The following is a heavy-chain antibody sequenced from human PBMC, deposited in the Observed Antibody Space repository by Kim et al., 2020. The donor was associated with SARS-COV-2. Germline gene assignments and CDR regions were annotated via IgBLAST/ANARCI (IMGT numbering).Heavy chain of an antibody. Sequence: GGSLRLSCAASGFTFSSYDMHWVRQATGKGLEWVSAIGTAGDTYYPGSVKGRFTISRENAKNSLYLQMNSLRAGDTAVYYCARASDCGGDCLPDYWGQGTLVTVSS. V-gene: IGHV3-13*01. D-gene: IGHD2-21*02. CDR3: ARASDCGGDCLPDY. J-gene: IGHJ4*02. CDR1: GFTFSSYD. CDR2: IGTAGDT.